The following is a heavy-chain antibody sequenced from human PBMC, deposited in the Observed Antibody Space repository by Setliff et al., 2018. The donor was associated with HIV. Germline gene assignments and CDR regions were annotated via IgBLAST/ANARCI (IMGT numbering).Heavy chain of an antibody. D-gene: IGHD3-22*01. CDR3: ARHHYDRSGYYSGPQYYFDS. J-gene: IGHJ4*02. CDR1: GGSISSTTYF. CDR2: IHYSGST. Sequence: SETLSLTCTVSGGSISSTTYFWGWIRQPPGKGLEWIGSIHYSGSTYYNPSLKSRVTTSVDTSKNQFSLKLTSVTAADTAVFYCARHHYDRSGYYSGPQYYFDSWGQGTLVTVSS. V-gene: IGHV4-39*01.